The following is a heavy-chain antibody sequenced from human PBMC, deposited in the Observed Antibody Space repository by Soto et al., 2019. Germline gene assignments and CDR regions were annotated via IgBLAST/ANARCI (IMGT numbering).Heavy chain of an antibody. D-gene: IGHD2-15*01. CDR3: ASLGYCSGGSCYVDY. CDR2: IYYSGST. CDR1: GGSISSGGYC. J-gene: IGHJ4*02. Sequence: SETLSLTCTVSGGSISSGGYCWSWIRQHPGKGLEWIGYIYYSGSTYYNPSLKSRVTISVDTSKNQFSLKLSSVTAADTAVYYCASLGYCSGGSCYVDYWGQGTLVTVSS. V-gene: IGHV4-31*03.